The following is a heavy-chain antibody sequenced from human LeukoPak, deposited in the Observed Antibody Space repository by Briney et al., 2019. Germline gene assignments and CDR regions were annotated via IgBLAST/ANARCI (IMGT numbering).Heavy chain of an antibody. CDR2: ISSSSSYI. CDR3: ARTTTVTPRYYYYGMDV. J-gene: IGHJ6*02. CDR1: GFNFSSYS. D-gene: IGHD4-17*01. Sequence: GGSLRLSCAASGFNFSSYSMNWLRQAPGKGLEWVSSISSSSSYIYYADSVKGRFTISRDNAKNSLYLQMNSLRAEDTAVYYCARTTTVTPRYYYYGMDVWGQGTTVTVSS. V-gene: IGHV3-21*01.